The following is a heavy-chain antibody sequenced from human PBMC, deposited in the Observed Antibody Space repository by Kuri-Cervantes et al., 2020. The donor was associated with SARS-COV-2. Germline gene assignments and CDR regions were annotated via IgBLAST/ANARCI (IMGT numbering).Heavy chain of an antibody. CDR3: AKKGVGSSTSTVYYYYYMDV. Sequence: SETLSLTCAVYGGSFSGYYWSWIRQPPGKGLEWIGEINHSGSTNYSPSLKSRVTISVDTSKNQFSLKLSSVTAADTAVYYCAKKGVGSSTSTVYYYYYMDVWGKGTTVTVSS. CDR2: INHSGST. CDR1: GGSFSGYY. V-gene: IGHV4-34*01. J-gene: IGHJ6*03. D-gene: IGHD2-2*01.